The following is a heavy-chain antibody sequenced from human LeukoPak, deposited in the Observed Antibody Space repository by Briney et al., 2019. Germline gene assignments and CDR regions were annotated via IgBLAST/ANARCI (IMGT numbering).Heavy chain of an antibody. V-gene: IGHV1-46*01. Sequence: ASVKVSCKASGYTFTSYYMHWVRHAPGQGLEWMGIINPSGGSTSYAQKFQGRVTITRDMSTSTVYMELSSLRSEDTAVYYCARDHTQETYYDFWSGYSHFDYWGQGTLVTVSS. J-gene: IGHJ4*02. CDR1: GYTFTSYY. CDR2: INPSGGST. D-gene: IGHD3-3*01. CDR3: ARDHTQETYYDFWSGYSHFDY.